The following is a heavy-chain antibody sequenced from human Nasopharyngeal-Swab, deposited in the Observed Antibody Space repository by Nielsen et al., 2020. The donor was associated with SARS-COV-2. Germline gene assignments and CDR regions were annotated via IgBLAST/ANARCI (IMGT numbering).Heavy chain of an antibody. D-gene: IGHD3-16*02. V-gene: IGHV3-48*02. CDR1: GFSFATSS. Sequence: GSLRLSCAASGFSFATSSMNWVRQAPGKGPEWLSYISSSSGTVYYANSVKGRFTISRDNAKNSLYLQMNSLRDEDTAVYYCARDVSSYNNWFDPWGQGTLVTVSS. J-gene: IGHJ5*02. CDR2: ISSSSGTV. CDR3: ARDVSSYNNWFDP.